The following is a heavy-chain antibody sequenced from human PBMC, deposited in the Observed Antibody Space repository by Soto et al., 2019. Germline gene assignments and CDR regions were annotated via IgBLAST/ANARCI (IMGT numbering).Heavy chain of an antibody. CDR3: VSDRGYGHASVPYS. Sequence: QAQLVESGGGVVQPGRSLRLSCAASGFAFSSYGMHWVRQATGTWLEWVAVISYDGSLQHYAESVKGRFTISRDNSKNMVLLQMSSLRAEDTAVYYCVSDRGYGHASVPYSCGQGTLVSVSS. V-gene: IGHV3-30*19. CDR2: ISYDGSLQ. CDR1: GFAFSSYG. D-gene: IGHD5-18*01. J-gene: IGHJ4*02.